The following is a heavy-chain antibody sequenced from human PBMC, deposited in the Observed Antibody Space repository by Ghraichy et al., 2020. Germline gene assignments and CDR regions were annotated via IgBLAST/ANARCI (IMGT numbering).Heavy chain of an antibody. V-gene: IGHV4-61*01. Sequence: ETLSLTCTVSGGSVSSGSYYWSWIRQPPGKGLEWIGYIYYSGSTNYNPSLKSRVTISVDTSKNQFSLKLSSVTAADTAVYYCASAIVVVPAAMLAYWGQGTLVTVSS. J-gene: IGHJ4*02. CDR2: IYYSGST. CDR1: GGSVSSGSYY. CDR3: ASAIVVVPAAMLAY. D-gene: IGHD2-2*01.